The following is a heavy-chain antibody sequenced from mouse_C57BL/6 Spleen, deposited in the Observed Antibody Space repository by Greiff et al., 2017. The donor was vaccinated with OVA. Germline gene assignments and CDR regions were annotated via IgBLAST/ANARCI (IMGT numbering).Heavy chain of an antibody. V-gene: IGHV1-82*01. Sequence: VQRVESGPELVKPGASVKISCKASGYAFSSSWMNWVKQRPGKGLEWIGRIYPGDGDTNYNGKFKGKATLTADKSSSTAYMQLSSLTSEDSAVYFCARSSGYGDYFDYWGQGTTLTVSS. D-gene: IGHD2-2*01. CDR2: IYPGDGDT. CDR1: GYAFSSSW. CDR3: ARSSGYGDYFDY. J-gene: IGHJ2*01.